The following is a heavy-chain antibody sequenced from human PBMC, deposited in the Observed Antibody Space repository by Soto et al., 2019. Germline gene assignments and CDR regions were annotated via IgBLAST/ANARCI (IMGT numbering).Heavy chain of an antibody. CDR1: GGSFSGYY. V-gene: IGHV4-34*01. Sequence: QVQLQQWGAGLLKPSETLSLTCAVYGGSFSGYYWSWIRQPPGKGLEWIGEIHHSGSTNYNPSLKQPLTVSADTSTNQFSLKLSSVTAADTAVYYCARGLLRWYGELCRRGDHYYYMDVWGKGTGVTVSS. CDR2: IHHSGST. D-gene: IGHD3-10*01. J-gene: IGHJ6*03. CDR3: ARGLLRWYGELCRRGDHYYYMDV.